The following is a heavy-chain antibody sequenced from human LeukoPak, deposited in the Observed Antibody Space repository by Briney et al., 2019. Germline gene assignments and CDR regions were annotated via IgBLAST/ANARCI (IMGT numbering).Heavy chain of an antibody. CDR3: ARARWSSTGWFLGY. D-gene: IGHD6-19*01. J-gene: IGHJ4*02. V-gene: IGHV3-74*01. CDR2: VNPQGSGT. Sequence: PGGSLRLSCAASGFTFSSYWMHWVRQAPGKGLVWVSRVNPQGSGTSYTDSVKGRFTISRDNAKDALHLRMDNLRVEDTAVCYCARARWSSTGWFLGYWGQGTLVTVSS. CDR1: GFTFSSYW.